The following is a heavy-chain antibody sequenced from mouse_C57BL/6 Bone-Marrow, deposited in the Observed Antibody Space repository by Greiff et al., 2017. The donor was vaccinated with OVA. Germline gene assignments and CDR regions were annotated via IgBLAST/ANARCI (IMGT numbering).Heavy chain of an antibody. V-gene: IGHV1-55*01. D-gene: IGHD2-13*01. CDR3: ARWEVRGAMDY. Sequence: QVQLQQPGAELVKPGASVKMSCKASGYTFTSYWITWVKQRPGQGLEWIGEIYPGSGSTNYNEKFKRKATLTVDTSSSTAYMQLRSLTSEDSAVYYCARWEVRGAMDYWGQGTTVTVAS. J-gene: IGHJ4*01. CDR2: IYPGSGST. CDR1: GYTFTSYW.